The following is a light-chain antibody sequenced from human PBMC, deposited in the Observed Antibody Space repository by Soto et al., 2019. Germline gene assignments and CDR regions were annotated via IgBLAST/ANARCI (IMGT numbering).Light chain of an antibody. CDR2: AAS. CDR1: QSISGY. J-gene: IGKJ1*01. Sequence: DIQMTQSPSSLSASVGDRVTITCRASQSISGYLNWYQKKSGQAPRLLMYAASSLQSGVPSRFSGSGSGTDFTLTISSLQPEDSATYYCQQSDSTGTWTFGQGTKVDIK. V-gene: IGKV1-39*01. CDR3: QQSDSTGTWT.